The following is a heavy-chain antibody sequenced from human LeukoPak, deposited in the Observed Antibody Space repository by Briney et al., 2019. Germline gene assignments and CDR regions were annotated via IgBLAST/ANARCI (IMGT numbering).Heavy chain of an antibody. J-gene: IGHJ4*02. CDR2: ISSSSSYT. V-gene: IGHV3-11*03. CDR1: GFTFSDYY. D-gene: IGHD6-13*01. CDR3: ARLGTGVAVAAPDY. Sequence: GGSLRLSCAASGFTFSDYYMSWIRQAPGKGLEWVSYISSSSSYTNYADSVKGRFTISRDNAKDSLYLQMNSLRAEDTAMYYCARLGTGVAVAAPDYWGQGTLVTVSS.